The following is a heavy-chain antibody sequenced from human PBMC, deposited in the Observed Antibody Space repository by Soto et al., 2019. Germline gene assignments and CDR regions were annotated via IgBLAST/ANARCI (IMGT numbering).Heavy chain of an antibody. CDR3: APGNVDSIIEY. CDR2: INHSGST. Sequence: SETLSLTCAVYGGSFSGYYWSWIRQPPGKGLEWIGEINHSGSTNYNPSLKSRVTISVHTSKKQFSLKLSSVTAADTAVYYCAPGNVDSIIEYWGKGTQVTVYS. J-gene: IGHJ4*02. V-gene: IGHV4-34*01. D-gene: IGHD3-3*01. CDR1: GGSFSGYY.